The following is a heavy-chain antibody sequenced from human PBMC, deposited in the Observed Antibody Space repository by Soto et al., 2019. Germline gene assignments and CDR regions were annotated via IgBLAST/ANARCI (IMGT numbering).Heavy chain of an antibody. D-gene: IGHD3-3*01. CDR3: ARWSDFWSGYYTTRSMDV. CDR1: GGTFSSYA. Sequence: SVKGSCKASGGTFSSYAISWVRQAPGQGLEWMGGIIPIFGTANYAQKFQGRVTITADESTSTAYMELSSLRSEDTAVYYCARWSDFWSGYYTTRSMDVWGQGTTVTVSS. V-gene: IGHV1-69*13. CDR2: IIPIFGTA. J-gene: IGHJ6*02.